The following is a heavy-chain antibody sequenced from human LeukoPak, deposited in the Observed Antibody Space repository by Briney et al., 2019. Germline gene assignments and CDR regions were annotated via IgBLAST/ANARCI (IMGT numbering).Heavy chain of an antibody. CDR1: GFTFSDYY. D-gene: IGHD3-22*01. Sequence: GGSLRLSCAASGFTFSDYYMDWVRQAPGKGLEWVSAISGSGGSTYYADSVKGRFTISRDNSKNTLYLQMNSLRAEDTAVYYCAKGPDLPGSSGYYYYSRSKTLDAFDIWGQGTMVTVSS. J-gene: IGHJ3*02. CDR2: ISGSGGST. CDR3: AKGPDLPGSSGYYYYSRSKTLDAFDI. V-gene: IGHV3-23*01.